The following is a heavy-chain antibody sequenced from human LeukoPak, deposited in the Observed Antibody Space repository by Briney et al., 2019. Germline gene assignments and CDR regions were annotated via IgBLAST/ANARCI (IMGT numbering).Heavy chain of an antibody. CDR2: ITPSSSSI. CDR3: ASDYDSPFDF. V-gene: IGHV3-21*06. J-gene: IGHJ4*02. D-gene: IGHD5-12*01. CDR1: GFTFSSYS. Sequence: GGSLKLSCAASGFTFSSYSMNWVRQAPGKGLEWVSSITPSSSSIFYADSVKGRFTISRDNAKNLLYLQMSSLRAEDTAVYYCASDYDSPFDFSGQGTLVTVSS.